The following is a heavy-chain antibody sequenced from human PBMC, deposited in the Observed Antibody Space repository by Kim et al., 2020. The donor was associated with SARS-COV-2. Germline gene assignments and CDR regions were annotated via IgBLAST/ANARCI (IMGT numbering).Heavy chain of an antibody. J-gene: IGHJ4*02. CDR1: GFTFSSYV. CDR3: ARDPIPARPDYFDY. V-gene: IGHV3-30*04. D-gene: IGHD6-6*01. CDR2: MSTDGGLK. Sequence: GGSLRLSCTVSGFTFSSYVLHWVRQAPGKGLEWVAVMSTDGGLKYYADSVKGRFTISRDNSKDTLYLQMNSLGVEDTAVYYWARDPIPARPDYFDYWGQGTLVTVSS.